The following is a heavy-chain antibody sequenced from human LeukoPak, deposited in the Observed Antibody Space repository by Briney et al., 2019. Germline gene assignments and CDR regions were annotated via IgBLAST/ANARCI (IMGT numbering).Heavy chain of an antibody. J-gene: IGHJ4*02. CDR1: GYTFTSYY. CDR2: INPSGGST. Sequence: SSVTVSCKASGYTFTSYYMHWVRQPPAQGLEWVGIINPSGGSTSYAQTFQGRVTMTRDTSTSTVYMELSSLRSEDTAVYYCARARVAVVTQFDDWGQGTLVTVSS. CDR3: ARARVAVVTQFDD. V-gene: IGHV1-46*03. D-gene: IGHD4-23*01.